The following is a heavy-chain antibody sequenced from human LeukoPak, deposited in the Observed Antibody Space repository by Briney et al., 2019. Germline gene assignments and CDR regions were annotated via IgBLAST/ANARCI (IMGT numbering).Heavy chain of an antibody. CDR2: ISYDGSNK. CDR3: VRGTGY. Sequence: PGRSLRLSCAASGFTFSSYAMHWVRQAPGKGLEWVAVISYDGSNKYYADSVKGRFTISRDNPKNTLYLQMNSLRAEDTAVYYCVRGTGYWGQGTLVTVSS. V-gene: IGHV3-30-3*01. J-gene: IGHJ4*02. CDR1: GFTFSSYA.